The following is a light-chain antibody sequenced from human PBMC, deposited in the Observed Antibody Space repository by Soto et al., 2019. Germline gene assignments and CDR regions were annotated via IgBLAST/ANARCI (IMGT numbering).Light chain of an antibody. CDR2: STS. CDR1: QGIRGD. Sequence: AIQMTQSPSSLSASVGDSVAITCRASQGIRGDLAWYQQKPGQAPKLLIYSTSNLQSGVPSRFTGSGSGTDFTLTISSLQPEDFATYYCLQDYNYPWTFGQGTKVEIK. V-gene: IGKV1-6*01. J-gene: IGKJ1*01. CDR3: LQDYNYPWT.